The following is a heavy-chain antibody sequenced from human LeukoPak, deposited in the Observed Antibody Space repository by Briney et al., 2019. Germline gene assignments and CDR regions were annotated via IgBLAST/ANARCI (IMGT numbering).Heavy chain of an antibody. CDR3: AELGITMIGGV. Sequence: PGGSLRLSCAASGFTFSSYSMNWVRQAPGKGLEWVSYISSSTTIYYADSVKGRFTISRDNAKNSLYLQMNSLRAEGTAVYYCAELGITMIGGVWGKGTTVTISS. CDR1: GFTFSSYS. CDR2: ISSSTTI. D-gene: IGHD3-10*02. V-gene: IGHV3-48*01. J-gene: IGHJ6*04.